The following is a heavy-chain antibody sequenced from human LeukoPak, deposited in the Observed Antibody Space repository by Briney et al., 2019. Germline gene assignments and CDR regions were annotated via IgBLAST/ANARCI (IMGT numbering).Heavy chain of an antibody. V-gene: IGHV4-59*01. CDR2: IYYSGST. CDR3: ARGRYYDSSGYFSKYYYYYYYMDV. Sequence: SETLSLTCTVSGGSISSYYWSWVRQPPGKGLEWIGYIYYSGSTNYNPSLKSRATISVDTSKNQFSLKLSSVTAADTAVYYCARGRYYDSSGYFSKYYYYYYYMDVWGKGTTVTVSS. D-gene: IGHD3-22*01. CDR1: GGSISSYY. J-gene: IGHJ6*03.